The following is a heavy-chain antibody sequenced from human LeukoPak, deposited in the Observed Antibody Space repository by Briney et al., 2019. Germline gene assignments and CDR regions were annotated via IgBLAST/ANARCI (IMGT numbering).Heavy chain of an antibody. D-gene: IGHD6-19*01. J-gene: IGHJ4*02. CDR2: IYYSGST. Sequence: PSETLSLTCTVSGGSISSYYWSWIRQPPGKGLEWIGYIYYSGSTNYNPSLKSRVTISVDTSKNQFSLKLSSVTAADTAVYYCARAPRSSGWYNYWGQGTLVTVSS. V-gene: IGHV4-59*01. CDR3: ARAPRSSGWYNY. CDR1: GGSISSYY.